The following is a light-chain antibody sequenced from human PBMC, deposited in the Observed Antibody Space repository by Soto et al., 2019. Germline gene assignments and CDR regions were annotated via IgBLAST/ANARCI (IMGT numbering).Light chain of an antibody. CDR1: QSVSRY. CDR2: DAS. CDR3: QQYHNWPIT. Sequence: EIVLTQSPATLSLSPGERSTLSCRASQSVSRYLAWHQQKPGQAPRILMYDASTRATGISARFSGSGSGTEFTLTISSLQSEDFAVYYCQQYHNWPITVGQGKRLEIK. V-gene: IGKV3-15*01. J-gene: IGKJ5*01.